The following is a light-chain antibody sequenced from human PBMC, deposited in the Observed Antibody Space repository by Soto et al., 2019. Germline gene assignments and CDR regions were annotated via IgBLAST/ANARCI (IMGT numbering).Light chain of an antibody. J-gene: IGKJ2*01. CDR1: QSVSSSY. CDR3: QQYGSSPLYT. V-gene: IGKV3-20*01. CDR2: GAS. Sequence: EIVLTQSPGTLSLSPGERATLSCRASQSVSSSYLAWYQQKPGQAPRLLIYGASSRATGLPDRFRGSGSGTDFTLTISRREPEDFAVYYCQQYGSSPLYTLCQGNQLESK.